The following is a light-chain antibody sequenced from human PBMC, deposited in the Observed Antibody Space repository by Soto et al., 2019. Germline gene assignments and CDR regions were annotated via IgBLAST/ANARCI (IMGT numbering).Light chain of an antibody. J-gene: IGLJ2*01. CDR1: SSNIGNNY. Sequence: QPVLTQPPSVSAAPGQKVTISCSGSSSNIGNNYVSWYQQLSGTAPKLLIYDNNKRPSGIPDRFSGSKSGTSATLGITGLQTGDEADYYCGTWDSSLSAGNVVFGGGTKLTVL. CDR2: DNN. V-gene: IGLV1-51*01. CDR3: GTWDSSLSAGNVV.